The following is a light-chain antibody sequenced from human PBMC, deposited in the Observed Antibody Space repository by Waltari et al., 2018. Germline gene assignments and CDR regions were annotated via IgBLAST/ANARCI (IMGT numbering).Light chain of an antibody. Sequence: QSALTQPPSASGSPGQSVTISCTGTSSDVGGYNYVSWYHQHPGKAPKLILDEVGQRPAGVPARFSGSKSGNTASLTVSGLQAEDEADYYCSSFAGTNNFVVFGGGTKLTV. J-gene: IGLJ2*01. CDR3: SSFAGTNNFVV. V-gene: IGLV2-8*01. CDR2: EVG. CDR1: SSDVGGYNY.